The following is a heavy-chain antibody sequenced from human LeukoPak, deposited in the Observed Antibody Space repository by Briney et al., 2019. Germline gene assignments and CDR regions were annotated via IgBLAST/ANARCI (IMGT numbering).Heavy chain of an antibody. V-gene: IGHV4-34*01. CDR3: ARGYDLFDY. J-gene: IGHJ4*02. D-gene: IGHD3-22*01. CDR1: GGSFSGYY. CDR2: INHSGST. Sequence: KSSETLSLTCAVYGGSFSGYYWCWIRQPPGKGLEWIGEINHSGSTNYNPSLKSRVTISVDTSKNQFSLKLSSVTAADTAVYYCARGYDLFDYWGQGTLVTVSS.